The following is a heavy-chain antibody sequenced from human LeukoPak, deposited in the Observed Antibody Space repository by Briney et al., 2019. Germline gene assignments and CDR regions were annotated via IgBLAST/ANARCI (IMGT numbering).Heavy chain of an antibody. CDR3: ARDGGAVAGRYDY. CDR1: RFIFSSYA. CDR2: ISGSGGST. V-gene: IGHV3-23*01. J-gene: IGHJ4*02. Sequence: GGSLRLSCAVSRFIFSSYAMSWVRQAPGKGLEWVSAISGSGGSTSYAQKFQGRVTMTRDTSTSTVYMELSSLRSEDTAVYYCARDGGAVAGRYDYWGQGTLVTVSS. D-gene: IGHD6-19*01.